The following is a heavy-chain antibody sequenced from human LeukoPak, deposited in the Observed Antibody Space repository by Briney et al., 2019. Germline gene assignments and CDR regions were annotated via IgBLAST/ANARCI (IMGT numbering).Heavy chain of an antibody. J-gene: IGHJ6*03. V-gene: IGHV3-23*01. CDR3: AKDAGYYYYMDV. Sequence: PARSLRLSCSASGLTFSNYAMSWVRPAPQRLRQWVSAISGSGGSTYYADSVKGRFTISRDNSKKTLFLQMNSLRAEDTAIYYCAKDAGYYYYMDVWGRGTTVTVSS. CDR1: GLTFSNYA. CDR2: ISGSGGST.